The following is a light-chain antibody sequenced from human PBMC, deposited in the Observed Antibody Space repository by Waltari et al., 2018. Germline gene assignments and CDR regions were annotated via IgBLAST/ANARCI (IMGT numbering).Light chain of an antibody. CDR3: AAWDDSLSGKV. J-gene: IGLJ3*02. CDR2: RNK. V-gene: IGLV1-44*01. Sequence: QTVLTQPPSASGTPGQRVTISCSGSSSNIGSNLVNWYQQLPGTAPKLLVYRNKQRRSGVPDRFSGSKSCTSASLAISGLQSEDEADYYCAAWDDSLSGKVFGGGTKLTVL. CDR1: SSNIGSNL.